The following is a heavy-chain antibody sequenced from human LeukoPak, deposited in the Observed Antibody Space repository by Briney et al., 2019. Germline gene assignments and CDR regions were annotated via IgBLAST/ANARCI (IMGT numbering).Heavy chain of an antibody. CDR2: ISSSSSYI. CDR3: ARDIVVVVAAPLDV. J-gene: IGHJ6*04. D-gene: IGHD2-15*01. V-gene: IGHV3-21*01. CDR1: GLTFSSYS. Sequence: GGSLRLSCAASGLTFSSYSMNWVRQAPGKGLEWVSSISSSSSYIYYADSVKGRFTISSDNAKNSLYLQMNSLRAEDTAVNYCARDIVVVVAAPLDVWGKGTTVTVSS.